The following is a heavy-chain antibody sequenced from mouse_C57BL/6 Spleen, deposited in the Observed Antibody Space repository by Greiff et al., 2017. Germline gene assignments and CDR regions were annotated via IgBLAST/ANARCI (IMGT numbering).Heavy chain of an antibody. J-gene: IGHJ4*01. D-gene: IGHD2-4*01. CDR3: ARRGDNDVDYAMDY. CDR2: INPNNGTT. CDR1: GYSFTDYN. Sequence: VQLQQSGPELVKPGASVKISCKASGYSFTDYNMNWVKQSNGKSLEWIGVINPNNGTTSYNQKFKGKATLTVDQSSSTAYMQLNSLTSEDSAVYYGARRGDNDVDYAMDYWGQGTSVTVSS. V-gene: IGHV1-39*01.